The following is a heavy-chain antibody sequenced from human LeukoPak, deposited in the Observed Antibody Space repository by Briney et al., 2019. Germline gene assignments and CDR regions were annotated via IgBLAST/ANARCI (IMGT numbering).Heavy chain of an antibody. CDR3: VRDYFCSGGTCDDCFDP. CDR2: IGTYNHDT. Sequence: ASVKVSCKASGYTFTNYGISWVRQAPGQGLECMAWIGTYNHDTNYAQKFRGRVTLTTDTSTSTAYMELRSLGSDDTAVYYCVRDYFCSGGTCDDCFDPWGQGTLVTVSS. CDR1: GYTFTNYG. V-gene: IGHV1-18*01. J-gene: IGHJ5*02. D-gene: IGHD2-15*01.